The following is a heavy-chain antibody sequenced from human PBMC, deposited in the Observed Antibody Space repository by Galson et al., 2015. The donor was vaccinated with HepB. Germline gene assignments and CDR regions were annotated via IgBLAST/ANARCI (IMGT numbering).Heavy chain of an antibody. Sequence: SVKVSCKASGYTFTSYAMHWVRQAPGQRLEWMGWINAGNGNTKYSQKFQGRVTITRDTSASTAYLELSSLRSEDTAVYYCARPEGEARYFDWLFTFDYWGQGTLVTVSS. D-gene: IGHD3-9*01. CDR1: GYTFTSYA. V-gene: IGHV1-3*01. CDR2: INAGNGNT. CDR3: ARPEGEARYFDWLFTFDY. J-gene: IGHJ4*02.